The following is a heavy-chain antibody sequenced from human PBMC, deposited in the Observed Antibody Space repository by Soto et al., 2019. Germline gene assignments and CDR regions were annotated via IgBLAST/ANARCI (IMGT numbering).Heavy chain of an antibody. Sequence: GGSVRLSCAASGFIFSSDWINWVRQAPGKGLEWVGRIKSKIDGGTTDFAESVQGRFAISRDHSNDMTYMQMNSPKTEDTAVYYCTPDSLLTMTLVRFDIWGHGTLVTGSS. CDR2: IKSKIDGGTT. CDR1: GFIFSSDW. CDR3: TPDSLLTMTLVRFDI. V-gene: IGHV3-15*07. J-gene: IGHJ4*01. D-gene: IGHD2-21*01.